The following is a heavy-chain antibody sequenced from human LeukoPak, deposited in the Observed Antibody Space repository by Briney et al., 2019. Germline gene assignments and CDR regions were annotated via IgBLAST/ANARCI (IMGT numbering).Heavy chain of an antibody. CDR3: AKGSGINHYHWIDP. J-gene: IGHJ5*02. Sequence: GGSLRLSCAASEFTFSDYAMNWVRQAPGKGLEWVSGISGGGGSTYYADSVKGRFTISRDNSKNTLYLQMDSLRAEDTALYYCAKGSGINHYHWIDPWGQGTLVTVSS. CDR2: ISGGGGST. CDR1: EFTFSDYA. D-gene: IGHD1-14*01. V-gene: IGHV3-23*01.